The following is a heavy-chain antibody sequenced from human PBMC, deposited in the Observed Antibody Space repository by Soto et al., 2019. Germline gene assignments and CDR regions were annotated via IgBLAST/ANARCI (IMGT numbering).Heavy chain of an antibody. Sequence: ASVKVSCKASGYTFTNYAISWVRQAPGQGLEWMGWISAYNGNTNYAQKLQGRVTMTTDTSTSTAYMELRSLRSDDTAIYYCARDYARISLVRGVIPWFDPWGQGTLVTVSS. CDR3: ARDYARISLVRGVIPWFDP. CDR2: ISAYNGNT. V-gene: IGHV1-18*01. J-gene: IGHJ5*02. D-gene: IGHD3-10*01. CDR1: GYTFTNYA.